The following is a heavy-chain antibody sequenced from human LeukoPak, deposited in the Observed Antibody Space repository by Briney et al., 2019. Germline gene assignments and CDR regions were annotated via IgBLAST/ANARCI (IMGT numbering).Heavy chain of an antibody. CDR3: ARIPHYCSSTSCYGGWFDP. V-gene: IGHV2-70*11. J-gene: IGHJ5*02. D-gene: IGHD2-2*01. CDR1: GFSLSTSGMC. CDR2: IDWDDDK. Sequence: RLSGPTLVNPTQTLTLTCTFSGFSLSTSGMCVSWIRQPPGKALEWLARIDWDDDKYYSTSLKTRLTISKDTSKNQVVLTMTNMDPMDTATYYCARIPHYCSSTSCYGGWFDPWGQGTLVTVSS.